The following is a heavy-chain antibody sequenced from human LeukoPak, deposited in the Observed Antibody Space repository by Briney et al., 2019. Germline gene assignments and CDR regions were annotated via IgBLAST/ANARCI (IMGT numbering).Heavy chain of an antibody. V-gene: IGHV1-18*01. CDR2: ISAYNGNT. D-gene: IGHD6-13*01. J-gene: IGHJ4*02. Sequence: ASVKVSCKASGYTFTSYGISWVRQAPGQGLEWMGWISAYNGNTNYAQKLQGRVTMTTDTSTSTAYMELRSLRSDDTAVYYCARDSYIAAAGTCDYWGQGTLVTVSS. CDR1: GYTFTSYG. CDR3: ARDSYIAAAGTCDY.